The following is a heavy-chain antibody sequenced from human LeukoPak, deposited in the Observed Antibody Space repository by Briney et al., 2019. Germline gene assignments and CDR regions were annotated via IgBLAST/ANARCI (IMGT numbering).Heavy chain of an antibody. D-gene: IGHD1-26*01. Sequence: SETLSLTCTVSSGSISSYYWSWIRQPAGKGLEWIGRINTSGSTNYNPSLKSRFTMSVNTSKNQFSLKLSSVTAADTAVYYCARASLGSYYYFDYWGQGTLVTVSS. CDR3: ARASLGSYYYFDY. V-gene: IGHV4-4*07. CDR1: SGSISSYY. J-gene: IGHJ4*02. CDR2: INTSGST.